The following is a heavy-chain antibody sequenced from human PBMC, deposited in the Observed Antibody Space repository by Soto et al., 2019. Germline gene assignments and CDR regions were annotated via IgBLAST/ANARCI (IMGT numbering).Heavy chain of an antibody. J-gene: IGHJ4*01. CDR3: AGHVDTAYTYTC. V-gene: IGHV4-4*02. D-gene: IGHD5-18*01. CDR2: IDHSGRT. CDR1: GGSISSNNW. Sequence: QVQLQESGPGLVKPSGTLSLTCAVSGGSISSNNWWSWVRQPPGKGLEWIGEIDHSGRTNYHPSRRGRITTAVDKSPRQFSLNLGSLTSADASVYVGAGHVDTAYTYTCWGHGTLVTVS.